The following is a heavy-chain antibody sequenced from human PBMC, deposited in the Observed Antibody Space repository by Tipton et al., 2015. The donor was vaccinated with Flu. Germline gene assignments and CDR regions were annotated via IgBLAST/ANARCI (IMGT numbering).Heavy chain of an antibody. CDR1: GVTFSSYA. J-gene: IGHJ4*02. V-gene: IGHV3-23*01. CDR2: ISGSDGST. D-gene: IGHD1-26*01. Sequence: SGVTFSSYAMSWVRQAPGKGLEWVSAISGSDGSTYYAASVKGRFTISRDNSKNTLYLQMNGLRAEDTAVYYCAKDTPPGGSYYLYYFDYWGQGTLVTVSS. CDR3: AKDTPPGGSYYLYYFDY.